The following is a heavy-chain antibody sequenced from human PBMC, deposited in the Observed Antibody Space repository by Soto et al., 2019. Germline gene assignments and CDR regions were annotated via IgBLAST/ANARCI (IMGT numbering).Heavy chain of an antibody. CDR1: GFVFRTYG. CDR2: ISYDGRAK. CDR3: ANLDPALVFFAKAV. J-gene: IGHJ6*02. V-gene: IGHV3-30*18. D-gene: IGHD5-18*01. Sequence: QVQLVESGGGVVQPGRSLRLSCAASGFVFRTYGMYWVRQAPGKGLEWVALISYDGRAKNYADSVKGRFTISRDNSENKLFLHMNSLTFEDTAVYYCANLDPALVFFAKAVWGQGTTVVVSS.